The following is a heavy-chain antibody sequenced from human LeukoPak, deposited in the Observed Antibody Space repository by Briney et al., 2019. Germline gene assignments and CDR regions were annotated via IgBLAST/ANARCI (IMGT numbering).Heavy chain of an antibody. V-gene: IGHV3-23*01. CDR1: GFTFSSYA. CDR2: ISGSGGST. CDR3: AKVGATIVVVPAATHNWFDP. D-gene: IGHD2-2*01. J-gene: IGHJ5*02. Sequence: HPGGSLRLSCAASGFTFSSYAMSWVRQAPGKGLEWFSAISGSGGSTYYADSVKGRFTISRDNSKNTLYLQMNSLRAEDTAVYYCAKVGATIVVVPAATHNWFDPWGQGTLVTVSS.